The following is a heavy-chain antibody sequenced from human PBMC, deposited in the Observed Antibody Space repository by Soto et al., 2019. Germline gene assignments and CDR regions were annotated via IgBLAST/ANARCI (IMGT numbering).Heavy chain of an antibody. Sequence: EVQLVYSGGGLIQPGGSLRLTCAASGFSFSDSKMNWVRQVPGKGLQWLSFITASSSDVRYAESVEGRFTVSRDNAKNSLYLQMNSLRAEDTAVYYCARDGWLTATYSWGQGTLVTVSS. CDR2: ITASSSDV. J-gene: IGHJ4*02. D-gene: IGHD4-17*01. CDR1: GFSFSDSK. V-gene: IGHV3-48*01. CDR3: ARDGWLTATYS.